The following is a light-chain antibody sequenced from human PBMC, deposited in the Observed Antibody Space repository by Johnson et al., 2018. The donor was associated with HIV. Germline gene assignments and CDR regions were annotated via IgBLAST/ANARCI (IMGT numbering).Light chain of an antibody. J-gene: IGLJ1*01. CDR3: GTWDSSLSAV. V-gene: IGLV1-51*02. CDR2: ENN. CDR1: SSNIGNNY. Sequence: VLTQPPSVSAAPGQKVTISCSGSSSNIGNNYVSWYQQLPGTAPKLLIYENNKRPSGIPDRFSGSKSGTYATLGITGLQTGDEADYYCGTWDSSLSAVFGTGTKVTVL.